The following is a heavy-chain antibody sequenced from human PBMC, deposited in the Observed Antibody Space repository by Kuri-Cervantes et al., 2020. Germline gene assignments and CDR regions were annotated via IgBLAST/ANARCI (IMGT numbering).Heavy chain of an antibody. CDR2: IYYSGST. D-gene: IGHD4-17*01. CDR1: GYSISSGGYY. Sequence: SETLSLTCAVSGYSISSGGYYWSWIRQHPGKGLEWIGYIYYSGSTYYNPSLKSLVTISVDTSKNQFSLKLSSVTAADTAVYYCARQNTVTTLDWYFDLWGRGTLVTVSS. V-gene: IGHV4-31*01. CDR3: ARQNTVTTLDWYFDL. J-gene: IGHJ2*01.